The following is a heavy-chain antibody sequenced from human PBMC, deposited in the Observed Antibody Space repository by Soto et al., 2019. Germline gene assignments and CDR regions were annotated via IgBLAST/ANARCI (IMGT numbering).Heavy chain of an antibody. Sequence: SETLSLTCAVSGYSISSGNYWAWIRQPPGRGLEWIGSLYHIGSTHYNTSLKSRVTISVGTSKNHFSLELSSVTAADTAIYYCRSSTSCYDESCVDVWGQGTMVTVSS. V-gene: IGHV4-38-2*01. CDR3: RSSTSCYDESCVDV. J-gene: IGHJ6*02. D-gene: IGHD2-2*01. CDR1: GYSISSGNY. CDR2: LYHIGST.